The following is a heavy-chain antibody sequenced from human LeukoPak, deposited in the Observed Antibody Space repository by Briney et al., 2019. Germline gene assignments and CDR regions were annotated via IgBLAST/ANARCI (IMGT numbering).Heavy chain of an antibody. CDR2: IYNSGST. Sequence: SETLSLTCTVSGGSISGYYWSWIRQPPGKGLEWIGYIYNSGSTNYNPSLKSRVTISVDTSESRFSLRLSSVTAADTAVYYCARLGMGYASGSYSWFFDLWGRGTLVTVSS. J-gene: IGHJ2*01. CDR3: ARLGMGYASGSYSWFFDL. CDR1: GGSISGYY. V-gene: IGHV4-59*08. D-gene: IGHD3-10*01.